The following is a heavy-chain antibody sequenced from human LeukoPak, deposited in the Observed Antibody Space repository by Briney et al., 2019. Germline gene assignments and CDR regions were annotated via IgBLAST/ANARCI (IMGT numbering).Heavy chain of an antibody. Sequence: SETLSLTCTVSGGSISSYYWSWIRQPAGKGLEWIGRIYTSGSTNYNPSLKSRVTMSVDTSKNQFSLKLSSVTAADTAVYYCARSRQLLGYCSSTSCYEFDPWGQGTLVTVSS. D-gene: IGHD2-2*01. J-gene: IGHJ5*02. CDR1: GGSISSYY. V-gene: IGHV4-4*07. CDR3: ARSRQLLGYCSSTSCYEFDP. CDR2: IYTSGST.